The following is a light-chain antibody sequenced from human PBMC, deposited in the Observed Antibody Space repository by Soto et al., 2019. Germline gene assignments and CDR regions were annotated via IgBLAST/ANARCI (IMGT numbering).Light chain of an antibody. Sequence: QSALTQPASVSGSPGQSITISCTGTSSDVGGYNYVSWYQQHPGKAPKLMIYEVSNRPSGVSKRFSGSKSGNTASLTISGLQDEDEADYYCSSYTSSSTPYFFGTGTKLTVL. CDR2: EVS. CDR3: SSYTSSSTPYF. V-gene: IGLV2-14*01. CDR1: SSDVGGYNY. J-gene: IGLJ1*01.